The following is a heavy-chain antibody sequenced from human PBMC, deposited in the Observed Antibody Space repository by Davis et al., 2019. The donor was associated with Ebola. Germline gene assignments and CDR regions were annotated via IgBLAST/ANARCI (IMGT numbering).Heavy chain of an antibody. CDR3: ARLSSTWSSLYGMDV. J-gene: IGHJ6*02. V-gene: IGHV1-8*01. CDR2: MNPNSGNT. D-gene: IGHD6-13*01. Sequence: ASVKVSCKASGYTFTSYDINWVRQATGQGLEWMGWMNPNSGNTGYAQKFQGRVTITRDTSATTAYMDLSSLRSEDTAVYFCARLSSTWSSLYGMDVWGQGTTVTVSS. CDR1: GYTFTSYD.